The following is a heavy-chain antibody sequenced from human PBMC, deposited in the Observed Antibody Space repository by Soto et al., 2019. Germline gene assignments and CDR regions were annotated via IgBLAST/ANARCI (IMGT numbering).Heavy chain of an antibody. J-gene: IGHJ3*02. D-gene: IGHD6-19*01. CDR3: AKNNGWDGKSDAFDI. CDR1: GFSFSSFA. CDR2: ISGSGGHT. Sequence: EVQLLESGGGLVQPGGSLRLSCAASGFSFSSFALTWVRQAPGKGLEWVSAISGSGGHTYYADSVTGRFTISRDNSTNTLYLQMNSLRPEDTALYYCAKNNGWDGKSDAFDIWGQGTMVTDSS. V-gene: IGHV3-23*01.